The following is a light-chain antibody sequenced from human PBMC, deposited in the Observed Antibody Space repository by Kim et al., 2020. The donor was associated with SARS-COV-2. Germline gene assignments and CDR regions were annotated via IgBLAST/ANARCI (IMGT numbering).Light chain of an antibody. CDR3: MIWPRNAVL. CDR2: YFSDSDK. Sequence: LSCTLPCDINVGSHNVYWFQQKPGSPPRYLLSYFSDSDKGQGSGVPSRFSGSKDASANTGILLISGLQSEDEADYYCMIWPRNAVLFGGGTQLTVL. V-gene: IGLV5-37*01. J-gene: IGLJ2*01. CDR1: CDINVGSHN.